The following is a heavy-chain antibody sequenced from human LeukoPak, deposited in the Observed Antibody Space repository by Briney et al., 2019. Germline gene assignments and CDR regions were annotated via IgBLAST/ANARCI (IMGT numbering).Heavy chain of an antibody. CDR3: AAGGFHDRLPY. J-gene: IGHJ4*02. CDR1: AYNLTELS. V-gene: IGHV1-24*01. D-gene: IGHD3-16*01. Sequence: ASVKVSCKVSAYNLTELSMHWVRQAPGKGLEWMGGFDPGDGAMVYAQRFQGRVTMPDHKSTDTVYMELSSLKYEDTAVYYCAAGGFHDRLPYWGQRTLVTVSS. CDR2: FDPGDGAM.